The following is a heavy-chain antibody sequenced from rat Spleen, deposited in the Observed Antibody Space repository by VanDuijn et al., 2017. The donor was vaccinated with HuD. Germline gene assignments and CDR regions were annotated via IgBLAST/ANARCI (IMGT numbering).Heavy chain of an antibody. V-gene: IGHV5-29*01. CDR3: SRHREVRDWFAY. J-gene: IGHJ3*01. CDR1: GFTFSNYG. Sequence: EVQLVESGGGLVQPGRSLKLSCAASGFTFSNYGMAWVRQAPTKGLEWVATISYDGSSTYYRDSVKGRFTISRDNAKSTLYLQMDSLRSEDTATYYFSRHREVRDWFAYWGQGTLVTVSS. D-gene: IGHD1-5*01. CDR2: ISYDGSST.